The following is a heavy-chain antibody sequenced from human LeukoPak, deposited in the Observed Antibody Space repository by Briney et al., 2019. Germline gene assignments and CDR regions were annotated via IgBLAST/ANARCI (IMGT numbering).Heavy chain of an antibody. V-gene: IGHV4-34*01. CDR3: AKSKAGSPYYMDV. CDR1: GVSFSGYY. CDR2: INHSGST. Sequence: SETLSLTCAVYGVSFSGYYWSWIRQPPGKGLEWVGEINHSGSTNYNPSLKSRVTISVDTSKNQFSLKLSSVTAADTAVYYCAKSKAGSPYYMDVWGKGTTVTVSS. D-gene: IGHD6-13*01. J-gene: IGHJ6*03.